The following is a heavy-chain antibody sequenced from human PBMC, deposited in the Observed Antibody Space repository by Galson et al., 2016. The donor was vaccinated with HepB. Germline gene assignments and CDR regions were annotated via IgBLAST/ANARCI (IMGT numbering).Heavy chain of an antibody. Sequence: SLRLSCAASGITFSDYSISWVRQAPGKGLEWISYISTSGSSIYHADSVKGRFTISRDNGKNSLYLQMDSLRDEGTAVYYCATMAAAGRSRKGFYYYGMDVWGQGTTVTVSS. J-gene: IGHJ6*02. CDR2: ISTSGSSI. V-gene: IGHV3-48*02. CDR1: GITFSDYS. CDR3: ATMAAAGRSRKGFYYYGMDV. D-gene: IGHD6-13*01.